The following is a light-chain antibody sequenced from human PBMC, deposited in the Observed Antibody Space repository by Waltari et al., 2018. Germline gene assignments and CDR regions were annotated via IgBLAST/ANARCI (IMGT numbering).Light chain of an antibody. CDR2: EGS. Sequence: QSALTQPASVSGSPGQSITISCTGTSSDVVSHNLVSCYQQHPGHAPKLMIYEGSKRPSGVSNRFSGSKSGNTASLTISGLQAEDEADYYCCSYAGSSTYVVFGGGTKLTVL. V-gene: IGLV2-23*01. CDR3: CSYAGSSTYVV. J-gene: IGLJ2*01. CDR1: SSDVVSHNL.